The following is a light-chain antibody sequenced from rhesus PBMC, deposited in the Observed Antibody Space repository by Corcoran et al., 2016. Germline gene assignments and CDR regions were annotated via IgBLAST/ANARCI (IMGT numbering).Light chain of an antibody. V-gene: IGLV2-23*01. CDR1: SSDIGGYNY. CDR2: DVS. CDR3: SSYAGSNTYI. Sequence: QAALTQPPSVSGSPGQSVTISCTGTSSDIGGYNYVSWYQQHPGKAPKLMIYDVSKWPSGVSDRFSGSKSGNTASLPISGLQAEDEADYYCSSYAGSNTYIFGAGTRLTVL. J-gene: IGLJ1*01.